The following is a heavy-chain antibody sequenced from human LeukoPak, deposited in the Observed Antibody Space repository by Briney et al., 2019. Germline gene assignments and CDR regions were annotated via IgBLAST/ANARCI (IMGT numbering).Heavy chain of an antibody. Sequence: QPGGSLRLSCADSGFTFDDYAMHWVRQAPGKGLEWVSGISWNSGSIGYADSVKGRFTISRDNAKNSLYLQMNSLRAEDTALYYCAKDILTGYYYGMDVWGQGTTVTVSS. V-gene: IGHV3-9*01. CDR3: AKDILTGYYYGMDV. D-gene: IGHD1-14*01. J-gene: IGHJ6*02. CDR1: GFTFDDYA. CDR2: ISWNSGSI.